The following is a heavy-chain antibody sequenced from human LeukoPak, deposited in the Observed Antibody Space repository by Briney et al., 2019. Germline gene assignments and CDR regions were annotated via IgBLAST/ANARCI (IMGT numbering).Heavy chain of an antibody. V-gene: IGHV3-7*01. D-gene: IGHD3-22*01. CDR3: ARDVGGYYYDSSGYDGFDY. CDR2: IKQDGSEK. J-gene: IGHJ4*02. CDR1: GFTFSSYW. Sequence: GGSLRLSCAASGFTFSSYWMSWVRQAPGKGLEWVANIKQDGSEKYYVDSVKGRFTISRDNAKNSLYLQMNSLRAEDTAVYYCARDVGGYYYDSSGYDGFDYWGQGTLVTVSS.